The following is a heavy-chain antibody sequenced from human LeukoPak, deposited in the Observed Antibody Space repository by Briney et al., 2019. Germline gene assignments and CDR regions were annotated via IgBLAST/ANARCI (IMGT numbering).Heavy chain of an antibody. J-gene: IGHJ4*02. CDR3: QSRFLEWLLDY. CDR1: GGSISSNNYY. D-gene: IGHD3-3*01. CDR2: IYYGGYT. V-gene: IGHV4-39*01. Sequence: SETLSLTCPVSGGSISSNNYYWGWIRQPPGKGLEWIGSIYYGGYTYYNPSLKSRVTISVDTSKSQFSLKLSSVTAADTAIYYCQSRFLEWLLDYWGQGTLVTVSS.